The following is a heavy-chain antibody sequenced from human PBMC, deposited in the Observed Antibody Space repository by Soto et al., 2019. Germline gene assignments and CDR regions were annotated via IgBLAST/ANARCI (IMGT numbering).Heavy chain of an antibody. CDR3: ARSFGWYAIDH. CDR2: IHHSGST. Sequence: QMQLQESGPGLVKPSEILSLTCAVSSASIITEQRWTWVRQPPGKGLEWIGEIHHSGSTNNNPSLRSRVTMSVDKSKNQFSLNLNSVTAADTALYYCARSFGWYAIDHWGQGTLVIVS. CDR1: SASIITEQR. J-gene: IGHJ4*02. V-gene: IGHV4-4*02. D-gene: IGHD6-19*01.